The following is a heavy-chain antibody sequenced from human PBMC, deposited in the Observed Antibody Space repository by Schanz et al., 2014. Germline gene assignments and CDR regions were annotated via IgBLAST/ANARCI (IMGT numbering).Heavy chain of an antibody. CDR1: GYNFTTYT. D-gene: IGHD3-3*01. Sequence: QVQLVQSGSELTRPGASVKVSCKASGYNFTTYTMNWVRQAPGHGLEWMGRIHPNTGGAISAQRFQERVTLTSDTSITTAYMELSGLTSDDTAVYYCARDDRFVEWSLLGSWGQGTLVTVSS. CDR3: ARDDRFVEWSLLGS. CDR2: IHPNTGGA. V-gene: IGHV1-2*06. J-gene: IGHJ5*02.